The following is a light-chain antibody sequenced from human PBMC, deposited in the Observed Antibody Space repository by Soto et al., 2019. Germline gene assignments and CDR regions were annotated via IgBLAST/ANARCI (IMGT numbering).Light chain of an antibody. CDR3: QQRSNWPLT. V-gene: IGKV3-11*01. Sequence: EIVLTQSPDTLFLSPGESATLSCRASQSVSRYLAWYQQKPGQTPRLLIYDASNRAAGIPARFSGSGSGTDFTLTISSLETEDYAVYYCQQRSNWPLTFGGGTKVEIK. J-gene: IGKJ4*01. CDR1: QSVSRY. CDR2: DAS.